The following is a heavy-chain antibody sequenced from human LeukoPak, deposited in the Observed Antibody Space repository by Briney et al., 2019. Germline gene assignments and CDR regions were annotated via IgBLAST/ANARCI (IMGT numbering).Heavy chain of an antibody. J-gene: IGHJ5*02. CDR3: ARHTRNRGAVVPAATFDP. V-gene: IGHV4-34*01. D-gene: IGHD2-2*01. CDR1: GGSFSGYY. Sequence: SETLSLTCAVYGGSFSGYYWSWIRQPPGKGLEWIGEINHSGSTNYNPSLKSRVTISVDTSKNQFSLKLSSVTAADTAVYYCARHTRNRGAVVPAATFDPWGQGTLVTVSS. CDR2: INHSGST.